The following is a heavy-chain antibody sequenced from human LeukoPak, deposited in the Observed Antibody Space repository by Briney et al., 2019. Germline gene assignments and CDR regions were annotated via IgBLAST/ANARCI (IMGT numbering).Heavy chain of an antibody. J-gene: IGHJ5*02. CDR2: IYHSGST. Sequence: SETLSLTCTVSGYSISSGYYWGWIRQPPGKGLEWIGSIYHSGSTYYNPSLKSRVTISVDTSKNQFSLKLSSVTAAETAVYYYARQAAVGSEPKFDPWGQGTLVTVSS. V-gene: IGHV4-38-2*02. CDR1: GYSISSGYY. CDR3: ARQAAVGSEPKFDP. D-gene: IGHD6-13*01.